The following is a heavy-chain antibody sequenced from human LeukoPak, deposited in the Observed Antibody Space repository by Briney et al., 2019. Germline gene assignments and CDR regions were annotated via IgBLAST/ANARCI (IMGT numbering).Heavy chain of an antibody. CDR2: IYYSGST. V-gene: IGHV4-39*01. Sequence: SETLSLTCTVSGGSISSSSYYWGWIRQPPGKGLEWIGSIYYSGSTYYNPSLKSRVTISVDTSKNQFSLELSSVTAADTAVYYCASTDTYYYDSSGYTFDYWGQGTLVTVSS. J-gene: IGHJ4*02. CDR3: ASTDTYYYDSSGYTFDY. D-gene: IGHD3-22*01. CDR1: GGSISSSSYY.